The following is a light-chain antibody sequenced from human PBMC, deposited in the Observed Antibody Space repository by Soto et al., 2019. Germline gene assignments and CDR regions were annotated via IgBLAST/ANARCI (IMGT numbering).Light chain of an antibody. J-gene: IGKJ1*01. V-gene: IGKV1-39*01. CDR2: AAS. Sequence: DIQMTQSPSSTXASXMTRVTIACRASQSICSYLNWYQHKPGKAPKLLIFAASTLQSGVPSRFSGSGSGTDFTLTISSLQPDDFATYYCQQYNSYSFGQGTKVDIK. CDR3: QQYNSYS. CDR1: QSICSY.